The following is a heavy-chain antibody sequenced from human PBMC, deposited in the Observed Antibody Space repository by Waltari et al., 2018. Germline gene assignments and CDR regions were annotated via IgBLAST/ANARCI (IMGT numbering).Heavy chain of an antibody. CDR2: LIRSSPTP. J-gene: IGHJ4*02. CDR1: GASFSDAA. CDR3: ARGNGFNWVYFDS. Sequence: QVQLVQSGAEVKTPGSSVRVSCKASGASFSDAAINWVRQAPGQGLEYMGRLIRSSPTPTIIQKFRSRLKITSDESTNTVFLELGSLRSEDTAVYYCARGNGFNWVYFDSWGQGSLVTVSS. V-gene: IGHV1-69*15. D-gene: IGHD2-8*01.